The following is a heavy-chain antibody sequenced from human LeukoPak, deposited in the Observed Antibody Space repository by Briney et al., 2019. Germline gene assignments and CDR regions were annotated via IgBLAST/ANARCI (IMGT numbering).Heavy chain of an antibody. V-gene: IGHV5-51*01. D-gene: IGHD3-10*01. CDR3: ARRQSYISRRIQYYYMDV. J-gene: IGHJ6*03. Sequence: GESLKISFKGSGYRFTSYWIGWVRPMPGKGLEWMGIIYPGDSDTRYSPSFQGQVTISADKSTNTAYLQCSSLKASDTALYYCARRQSYISRRIQYYYMDVWGEGTTVTVSS. CDR2: IYPGDSDT. CDR1: GYRFTSYW.